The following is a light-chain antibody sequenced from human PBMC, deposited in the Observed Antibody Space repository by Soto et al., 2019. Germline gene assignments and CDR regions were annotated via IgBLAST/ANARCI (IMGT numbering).Light chain of an antibody. CDR3: QQRSNWPRT. Sequence: EVVMTQSPATLSVSPGERATLSCRASQSIRTDLAWYQQKPGQAPSLLIFSASTRATGVPARFSGSGSGTEFTLTISSLEPEDLAVYYCQQRSNWPRTFGQGTKVEIK. J-gene: IGKJ1*01. CDR1: QSIRTD. V-gene: IGKV3-15*01. CDR2: SAS.